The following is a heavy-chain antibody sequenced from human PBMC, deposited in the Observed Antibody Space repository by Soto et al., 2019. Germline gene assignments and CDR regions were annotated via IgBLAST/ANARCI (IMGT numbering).Heavy chain of an antibody. CDR2: ISGSGGST. CDR3: KAVEVIRGVRSVSAFLLNRSSDL. J-gene: IGHJ2*01. Sequence: GKGLEWVSAISGSGGSTYYADSVKGRFTSSRDNSKNTRYLQMNRLRAEETAVFFFKAVEVIRGVRSVSAFLLNRSSDL. V-gene: IGHV3-23*01. D-gene: IGHD3-3*01.